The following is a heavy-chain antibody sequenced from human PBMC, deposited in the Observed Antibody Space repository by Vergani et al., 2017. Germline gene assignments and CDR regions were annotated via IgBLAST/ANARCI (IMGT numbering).Heavy chain of an antibody. D-gene: IGHD4-17*01. CDR2: ISGSGGST. Sequence: EVQLLESGGGLVQPGGSLRLSCAASGFTFSSYAMSWVRQAPGKGLEWVSAISGSGGSTYYADSVKGRFTISRDNSKNTLYLQMNSLRAEDTAVYYCAKPHLLNDGDYVGAFDIWGQGTMVTVSS. CDR1: GFTFSSYA. CDR3: AKPHLLNDGDYVGAFDI. J-gene: IGHJ3*02. V-gene: IGHV3-23*01.